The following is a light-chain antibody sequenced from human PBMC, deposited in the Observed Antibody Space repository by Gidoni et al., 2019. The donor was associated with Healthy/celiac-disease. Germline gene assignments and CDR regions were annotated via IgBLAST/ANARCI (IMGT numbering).Light chain of an antibody. J-gene: IGLJ2*01. CDR2: EDK. V-gene: IGLV3-1*01. Sequence: SYELTQPISVSVSPGQTATITCSGDELARKSASWYQQKTGQSPVLLMFEDKKRPSGIPARFSGSTSGNTATLTISGTQDIDEADYFCQAWDSGTVIFGGGTKLTV. CDR1: ELARKS. CDR3: QAWDSGTVI.